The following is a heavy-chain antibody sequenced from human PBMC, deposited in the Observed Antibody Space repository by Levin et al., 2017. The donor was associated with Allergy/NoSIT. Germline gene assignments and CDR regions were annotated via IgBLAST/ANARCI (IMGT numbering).Heavy chain of an antibody. CDR3: ARERRDSINYVDY. V-gene: IGHV4-59*11. D-gene: IGHD5-24*01. CDR1: GGSMSSHF. CDR2: IDYSGTT. Sequence: TSETLSLTCTVSGGSMSSHFWSWIRQPPGKSLEWIGCIDYSGTTYYSPSLDTRVTISIDTSKNQFSLRVNFVTAADTAIYYCARERRDSINYVDYWGLGTLVTVSS. J-gene: IGHJ4*02.